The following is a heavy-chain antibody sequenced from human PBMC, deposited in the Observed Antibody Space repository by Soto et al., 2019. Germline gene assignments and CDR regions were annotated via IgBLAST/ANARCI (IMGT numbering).Heavy chain of an antibody. CDR1: GFSFSSYA. CDR3: ARPYSSGWYGDFDY. CDR2: ISYDGSNK. Sequence: GGSLRLSCAASGFSFSSYAMHWVRQAPGKGLEWVAVISYDGSNKYYADSVKGRFTIPRDHSKNTLYLQMNSLRPEDTAVYYCARPYSSGWYGDFDYWGQGTLVTVSS. J-gene: IGHJ4*02. V-gene: IGHV3-30-3*01. D-gene: IGHD6-19*01.